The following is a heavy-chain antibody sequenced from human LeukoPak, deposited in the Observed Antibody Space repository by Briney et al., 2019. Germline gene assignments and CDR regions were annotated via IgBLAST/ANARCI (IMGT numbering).Heavy chain of an antibody. V-gene: IGHV3-30*18. CDR1: GFTFSSYG. D-gene: IGHD4-17*01. J-gene: IGHJ6*02. CDR3: AKDHGDYDESYYGMDV. Sequence: GGSLRLSCAASGFTFSSYGMHWVRQAPGKGLEWVAVISYDGSNKYYADSVKGRFTISRDNSKNTLYLQMNSLRAEDTAVYYCAKDHGDYDESYYGMDVWGQGTTVTVSS. CDR2: ISYDGSNK.